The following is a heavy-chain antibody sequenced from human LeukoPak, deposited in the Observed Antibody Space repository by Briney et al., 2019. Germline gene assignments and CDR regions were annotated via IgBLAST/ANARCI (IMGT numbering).Heavy chain of an antibody. Sequence: GESLKISCEASGYSFTNYWIAWVSQMPGKGLEWMGIIYPGDSDTRYSPPFQGQVTISADKSISTAYLQWISLRASDTASIMGATLNHFDYWGQGTLVTVSS. D-gene: IGHD1-26*01. CDR2: IYPGDSDT. J-gene: IGHJ4*02. CDR3: ATLNHFDY. V-gene: IGHV5-51*01. CDR1: GYSFTNYW.